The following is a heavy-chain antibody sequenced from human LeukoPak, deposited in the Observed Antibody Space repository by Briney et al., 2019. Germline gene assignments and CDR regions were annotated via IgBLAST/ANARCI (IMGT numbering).Heavy chain of an antibody. CDR2: IYYSGST. D-gene: IGHD3-10*01. CDR3: ARPRSGSSGLDFDY. Sequence: SETLSLTCTVSGCSISSGGYYWSWIRQHPGKGLEWIGYIYYSGSTYYNPSLKSRVTISVDTSKNQFSLKLSSVTAADTAVYYCARPRSGSSGLDFDYWGQGTLVTVSS. CDR1: GCSISSGGYY. V-gene: IGHV4-31*03. J-gene: IGHJ4*02.